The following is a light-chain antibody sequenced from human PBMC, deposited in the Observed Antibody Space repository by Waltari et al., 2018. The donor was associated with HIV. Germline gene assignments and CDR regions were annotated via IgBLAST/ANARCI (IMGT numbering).Light chain of an antibody. V-gene: IGKV3-11*01. CDR3: HQRSNWPIT. CDR1: QSVSSY. J-gene: IGKJ5*01. CDR2: GAS. Sequence: EIVLTQSPGTLTLSPGERATLSGRASQSVSSYLAWYQQKPGQAPRLLIYGASSRATGIPARFSGSGSGTDFTLTISSLEPGDFGVYYCHQRSNWPITFGQGTRLEIK.